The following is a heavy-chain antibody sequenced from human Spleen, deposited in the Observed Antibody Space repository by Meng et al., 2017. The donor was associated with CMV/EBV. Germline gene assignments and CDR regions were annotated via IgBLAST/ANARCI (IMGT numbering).Heavy chain of an antibody. J-gene: IGHJ4*02. Sequence: ESLKISCAASGFSFNDYEMHWVRQAPGKGLEWVGRIKSKIDGGTVDYAAPVKGRFTISRDDSKNTVYLQMNSLKTEDTAVYYCAYPTTFDFWGQGTLVTVSS. CDR2: IKSKIDGGTV. V-gene: IGHV3-15*01. CDR3: AYPTTFDF. CDR1: GFSFNDYE. D-gene: IGHD1-7*01.